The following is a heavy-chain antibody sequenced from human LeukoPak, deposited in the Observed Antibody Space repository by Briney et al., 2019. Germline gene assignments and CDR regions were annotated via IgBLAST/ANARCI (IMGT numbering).Heavy chain of an antibody. CDR1: GGSISSSNW. V-gene: IGHV4-4*02. Sequence: KPSGTLSLTCAVSGGSISSSNWWSWVRQPPGKGLEWIGEIYHSGSTNYNPSLKSRVTISVDTSKNQFSLKLSSVTAADTAVYYCARVGQVDYDINPNDAFDIWGQGTMVTVSS. CDR2: IYHSGST. CDR3: ARVGQVDYDINPNDAFDI. J-gene: IGHJ3*02. D-gene: IGHD3-9*01.